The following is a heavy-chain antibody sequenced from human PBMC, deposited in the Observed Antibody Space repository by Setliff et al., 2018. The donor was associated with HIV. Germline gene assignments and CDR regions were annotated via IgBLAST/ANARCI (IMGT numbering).Heavy chain of an antibody. D-gene: IGHD2-21*02. CDR1: GGSISSYY. V-gene: IGHV4-4*07. CDR2: IYSSGST. Sequence: SETLSLTCTVSGGSISSYYWSWIRQPAGKGLEWIGRIYSSGSTNHNPSLKSRVTMSIDTSKNQFSLKLSSVTAADTGIYFCARGGAVTVLGIPSYYSFYGLDKWGQGTTVTVSS. J-gene: IGHJ6*02. CDR3: ARGGAVTVLGIPSYYSFYGLDK.